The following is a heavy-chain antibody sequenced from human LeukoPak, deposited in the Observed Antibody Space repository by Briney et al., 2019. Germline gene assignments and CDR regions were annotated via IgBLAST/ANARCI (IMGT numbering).Heavy chain of an antibody. CDR3: ARGLGEEQQLEVGWFDP. CDR1: GGSFSGYY. D-gene: IGHD6-13*01. Sequence: SETLSLTCAVYGGSFSGYYWSWIRQPPGKGLEWIGSIYYSGSTYYNPSLKSRVTISVDTSKNQFSLKLSSVTAADTAVYYCARGLGEEQQLEVGWFDPWGQGTLVTVSS. CDR2: IYYSGST. J-gene: IGHJ5*02. V-gene: IGHV4-34*01.